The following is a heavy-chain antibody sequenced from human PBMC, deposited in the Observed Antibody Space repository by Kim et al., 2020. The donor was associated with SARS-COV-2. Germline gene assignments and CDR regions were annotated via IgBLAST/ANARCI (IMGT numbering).Heavy chain of an antibody. Sequence: GGSLRLSCAASGFTFSSYAMHWVRQAPGKGLEWVAVISYDGSNKYYADSVKGRFTISRDNSKNTLYLQMNSLRAEDTAVYYCARLRYGGYVGYFDYWGQGTLVTVSS. CDR2: ISYDGSNK. V-gene: IGHV3-30-3*01. J-gene: IGHJ4*02. D-gene: IGHD5-12*01. CDR3: ARLRYGGYVGYFDY. CDR1: GFTFSSYA.